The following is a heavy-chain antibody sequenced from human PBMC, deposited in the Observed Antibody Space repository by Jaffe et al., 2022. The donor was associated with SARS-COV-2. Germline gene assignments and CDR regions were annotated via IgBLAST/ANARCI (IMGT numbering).Heavy chain of an antibody. V-gene: IGHV3-33*01. CDR3: ARDNAGYYNGMDV. D-gene: IGHD6-13*01. J-gene: IGHJ6*02. CDR1: GFTFSHYG. CDR2: IWYDGNSK. Sequence: QVHLAESGGGVVQPGRSLRLSCAASGFTFSHYGMHWVRQAPGKGLEWVAGIWYDGNSKYYGESVKGRISISRDNSKNTLYLQMNSLRSEDTAVYYCARDNAGYYNGMDVWGQGTTVTVS.